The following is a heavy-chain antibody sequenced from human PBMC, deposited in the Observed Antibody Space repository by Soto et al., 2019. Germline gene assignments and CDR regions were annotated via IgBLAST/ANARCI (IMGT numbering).Heavy chain of an antibody. J-gene: IGHJ4*02. CDR1: GGTFSSYT. D-gene: IGHD2-2*01. V-gene: IGHV1-69*02. CDR3: HEGYCSTTSCRHDY. Sequence: QVQLVQSGAEVKKPGSSVKVSCKASGGTFSSYTISWVRQAPGQGLEWMGRIIPILGIANYAQKFQGRVTVTADKSTSTAYMGLSSLRSEDTAVYYCHEGYCSTTSCRHDYWGQGTLVTVSS. CDR2: IIPILGIA.